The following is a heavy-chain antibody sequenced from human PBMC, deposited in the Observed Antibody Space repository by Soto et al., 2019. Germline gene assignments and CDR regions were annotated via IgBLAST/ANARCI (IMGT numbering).Heavy chain of an antibody. CDR3: ASTSCSGGSCYSWWFDP. CDR2: IYHSGST. V-gene: IGHV4-4*02. CDR1: GGSISSSNW. Sequence: QVQLQESGPGLVKPSGTLSLTCAVSGGSISSSNWWSWVRQPPGKGLEWIGEIYHSGSTNYNPSRKSRGTISVDKSKDQCALKLSSVTAAETAVYYCASTSCSGGSCYSWWFDPWGQGTLVTVSS. D-gene: IGHD2-15*01. J-gene: IGHJ5*02.